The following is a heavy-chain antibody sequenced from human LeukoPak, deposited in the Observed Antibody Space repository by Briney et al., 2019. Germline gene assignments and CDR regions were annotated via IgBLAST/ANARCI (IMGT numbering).Heavy chain of an antibody. Sequence: SETLSLTCAVYGGSFSGHYWSWIRQPPGKGLEWIGEINHSGSTNYNPSLKSRVTISVDTSKNQFSLKLSSVTAADTAVYYCARGYGQFDYWGQGTLVTVSS. D-gene: IGHD3-10*01. CDR2: INHSGST. CDR3: ARGYGQFDY. V-gene: IGHV4-34*01. J-gene: IGHJ4*02. CDR1: GGSFSGHY.